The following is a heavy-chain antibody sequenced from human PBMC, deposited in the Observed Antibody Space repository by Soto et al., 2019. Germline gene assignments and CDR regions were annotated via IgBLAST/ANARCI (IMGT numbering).Heavy chain of an antibody. D-gene: IGHD3-3*01. V-gene: IGHV1-18*01. CDR2: ISAYNGNT. CDR3: ARMPRRGDFWSGYYTGSGDY. Sequence: QVQLVQSGAEVKKPGASVKVSCKASGYTFTSYGISWVRQAPGQGLEWMGWISAYNGNTNYAQKLQGRTTTTTDTSTSTAYMELRSLSSDDTAVYYWARMPRRGDFWSGYYTGSGDYWGQGTLVTVSS. CDR1: GYTFTSYG. J-gene: IGHJ4*02.